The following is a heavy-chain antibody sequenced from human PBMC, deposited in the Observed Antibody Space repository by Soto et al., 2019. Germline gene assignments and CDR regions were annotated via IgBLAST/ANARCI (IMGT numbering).Heavy chain of an antibody. CDR2: IYYNGGT. J-gene: IGHJ4*02. CDR3: ARGEVGTTYFDS. V-gene: IGHV4-59*12. CDR1: GGSISSYD. D-gene: IGHD1-26*01. Sequence: SETLSLTCTVSGGSISSYDWSWIRQRPGKGLEWIGYIYYNGGTNYSPSLRSRVTVSVDTSKNQFSMKMTSVTAADTAVYYCARGEVGTTYFDSWGQGAPVTVSS.